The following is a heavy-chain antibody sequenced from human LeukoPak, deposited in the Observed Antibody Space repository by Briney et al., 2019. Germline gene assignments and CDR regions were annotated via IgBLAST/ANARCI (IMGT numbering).Heavy chain of an antibody. CDR1: GGSISSSSYY. Sequence: SETLSLTCTVSGGSISSSSYYWGWIRQPPGKRLEWIGSIYYSGSTYYNPSLKSRVTISVDTSKNQFSLKLSSVTAADTAVYYCARAEGDYTPFDPWGQGTLVTVSS. J-gene: IGHJ5*02. CDR2: IYYSGST. D-gene: IGHD4-17*01. CDR3: ARAEGDYTPFDP. V-gene: IGHV4-39*07.